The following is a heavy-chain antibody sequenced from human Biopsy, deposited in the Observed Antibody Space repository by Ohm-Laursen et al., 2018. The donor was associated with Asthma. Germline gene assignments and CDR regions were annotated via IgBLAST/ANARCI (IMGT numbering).Heavy chain of an antibody. Sequence: SDTLSLTCIVSGDSMTTSASYWGWIRQPPGKGLEWIGSIYYSGRTYYHPSLESRVTISADTTNNQFSRKLTSVTAADTAVYYCARAVSTSSYWYFDLWGRGDLVTVSS. J-gene: IGHJ2*01. CDR1: GDSMTTSASY. D-gene: IGHD2-2*01. CDR3: ARAVSTSSYWYFDL. CDR2: IYYSGRT. V-gene: IGHV4-39*01.